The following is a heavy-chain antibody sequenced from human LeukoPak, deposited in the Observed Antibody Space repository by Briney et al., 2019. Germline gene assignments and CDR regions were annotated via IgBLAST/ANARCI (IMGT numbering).Heavy chain of an antibody. CDR3: ARYGDRFGELLSTQFNWFDP. CDR1: GFIFDDYG. J-gene: IGHJ5*02. CDR2: INWNGGST. Sequence: PGGSLRLSCAASGFIFDDYGMSWVRQAPGKGLEWVSGINWNGGSTGYADSVKGRFTISRDNAKNSLYLQMNSLRAEDTALYYCARYGDRFGELLSTQFNWFDPWGQGTLVIVSS. V-gene: IGHV3-20*04. D-gene: IGHD3-10*01.